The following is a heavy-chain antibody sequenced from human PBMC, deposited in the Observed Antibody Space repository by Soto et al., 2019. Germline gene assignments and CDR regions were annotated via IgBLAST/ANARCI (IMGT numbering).Heavy chain of an antibody. V-gene: IGHV1-46*03. CDR1: GYTFTSYY. CDR3: ARGMDYGSGKYPPHDY. Sequence: QVQLVQSGAEVKKPGASVKVSCKASGYTFTSYYMHWVRQAPGQGLEWMGIINPSGGSTSYAQKFRGRVTMTRDTSTSTVYMELSSLRSEDTAVYYCARGMDYGSGKYPPHDYWGQGTLVTVSS. CDR2: INPSGGST. D-gene: IGHD3-10*01. J-gene: IGHJ4*02.